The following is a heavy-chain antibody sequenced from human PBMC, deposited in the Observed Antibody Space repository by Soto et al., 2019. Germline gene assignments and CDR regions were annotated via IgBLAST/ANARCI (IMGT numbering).Heavy chain of an antibody. D-gene: IGHD2-15*01. Sequence: ASVKVSCKASGYTFTSYGISWVRQAPGQGLEWMGWISAYNGNTNYAQKLQGRVTMTTDTSTSTAYMELRSLRSDDTAVYYCATQGCSGSCYRYYYYYGMDVWGQGTTVTVSS. CDR3: ATQGCSGSCYRYYYYYGMDV. CDR1: GYTFTSYG. V-gene: IGHV1-18*04. CDR2: ISAYNGNT. J-gene: IGHJ6*02.